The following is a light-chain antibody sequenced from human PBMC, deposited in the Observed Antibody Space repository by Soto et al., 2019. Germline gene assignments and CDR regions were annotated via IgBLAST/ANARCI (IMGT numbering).Light chain of an antibody. CDR1: QSVSTT. CDR2: SAS. J-gene: IGKJ3*01. CDR3: QQYNRGPHNT. Sequence: EIVMTQSPATLSVSPGERATLSCRASQSVSTTLAWYQQKPGQAPRLLIYSASTAASGVPARFSGSGSGTEFTLTISSLQSEDFAVYYCQQYNRGPHNTFGPGTKEEMK. V-gene: IGKV3-15*01.